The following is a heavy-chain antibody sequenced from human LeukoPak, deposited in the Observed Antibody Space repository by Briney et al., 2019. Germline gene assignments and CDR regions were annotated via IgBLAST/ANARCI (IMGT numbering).Heavy chain of an antibody. Sequence: ASVKVSCKASGGTFSSYAISWVRQAPGQGLEWMGGIIPIFGTANYAQKFQGRVTITADESTSTAYMELSSLRSEDTAVYYCARITSSRLMVYDAFDIWGQGTMVTASS. J-gene: IGHJ3*02. CDR3: ARITSSRLMVYDAFDI. V-gene: IGHV1-69*01. CDR1: GGTFSSYA. D-gene: IGHD2-8*01. CDR2: IIPIFGTA.